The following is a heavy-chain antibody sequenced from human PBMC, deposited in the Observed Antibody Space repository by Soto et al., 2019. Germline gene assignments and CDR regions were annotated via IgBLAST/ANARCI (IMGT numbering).Heavy chain of an antibody. Sequence: SETLSLTCTVSGGSISSYYWSWIRQPPGKGLEWIGYIYYSGSTNYNPSLKSRVTISLDTSTNQFSLKLSSETAADTAVYYCARHSSDSSGYYYFDYWGQGTLVTVSS. V-gene: IGHV4-59*08. J-gene: IGHJ4*02. CDR3: ARHSSDSSGYYYFDY. D-gene: IGHD3-22*01. CDR1: GGSISSYY. CDR2: IYYSGST.